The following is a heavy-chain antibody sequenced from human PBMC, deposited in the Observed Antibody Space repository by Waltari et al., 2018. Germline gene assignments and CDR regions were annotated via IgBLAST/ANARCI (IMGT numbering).Heavy chain of an antibody. CDR3: ARGAAGQGDY. J-gene: IGHJ4*02. D-gene: IGHD6-13*01. CDR1: GGSIIRGYST. V-gene: IGHV4-61*02. CDR2: IYTSGST. Sequence: QVQLQESGPGLVKPSQTLSLTCTVSGGSIIRGYSTWSWIRQPAGKGLEWIVRIYTSGSTNYNPSLKSRVTISVDTSKNQFSLKLSSVTAADTAVYYCARGAAGQGDYWGQGTLVTVSS.